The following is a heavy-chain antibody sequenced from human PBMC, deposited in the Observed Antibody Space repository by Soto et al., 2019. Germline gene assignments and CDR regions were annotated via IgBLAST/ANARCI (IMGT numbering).Heavy chain of an antibody. D-gene: IGHD3-22*01. V-gene: IGHV3-23*01. J-gene: IGHJ4*02. Sequence: PGGSLRLSCAASGFAFSSYVMSWVRQAAGKGLEWVSAIDYSGGNTNYADSVKGRFTISRDNSKNTLYLQINSLRAEDTAVYYCAKGRESSGSYRPFDYWGQGALVTVSS. CDR3: AKGRESSGSYRPFDY. CDR1: GFAFSSYV. CDR2: IDYSGGNT.